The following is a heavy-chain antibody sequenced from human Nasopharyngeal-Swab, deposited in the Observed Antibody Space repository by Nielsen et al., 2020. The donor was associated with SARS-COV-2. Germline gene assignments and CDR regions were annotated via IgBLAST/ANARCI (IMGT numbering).Heavy chain of an antibody. CDR3: ARGRRDIVVVVAAKTYYFDY. Sequence: WIRQPPGKGLEWIGEIYHSGSTNYNPSLKSRVTISVDKSKNQFSLKLSSVTAADTAVYYRARGRRDIVVVVAAKTYYFDYWGQGTLVTVSS. J-gene: IGHJ4*02. V-gene: IGHV4-4*02. D-gene: IGHD2-15*01. CDR2: IYHSGST.